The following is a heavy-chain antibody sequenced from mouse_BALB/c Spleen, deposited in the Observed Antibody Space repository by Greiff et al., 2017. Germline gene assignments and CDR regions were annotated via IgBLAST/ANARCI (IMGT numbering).Heavy chain of an antibody. V-gene: IGHV7-3*02. D-gene: IGHD2-3*01. Sequence: EVKLMESGGGLVQPGGSLRLSCATSGFTFTDYYMSWVRQPPGKALEWLGFIRNKANGYTTEYSASVKGRFTISRDNSQSILYLQMNTLRAEDSATYYCARDGYYAGYAMDYWGQGTSVTVSS. CDR3: ARDGYYAGYAMDY. CDR2: IRNKANGYTT. J-gene: IGHJ4*01. CDR1: GFTFTDYY.